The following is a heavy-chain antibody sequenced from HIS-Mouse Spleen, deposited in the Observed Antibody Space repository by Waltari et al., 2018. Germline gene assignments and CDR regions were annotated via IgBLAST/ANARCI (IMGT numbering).Heavy chain of an antibody. Sequence: QLQLQESGPGLVKPSETLSLTCTVPGGSISSSSYYWGWIRQPPGKGLEGIGSIYYSGSTNYSPSLKMRVTISVDTSKNQFALKLSSVTAADTAVYYCAREIPYSSSWYDWYFDLWGRGTLVTVSS. CDR3: AREIPYSSSWYDWYFDL. V-gene: IGHV4-39*07. CDR2: IYYSGST. CDR1: GGSISSSSYY. J-gene: IGHJ2*01. D-gene: IGHD6-13*01.